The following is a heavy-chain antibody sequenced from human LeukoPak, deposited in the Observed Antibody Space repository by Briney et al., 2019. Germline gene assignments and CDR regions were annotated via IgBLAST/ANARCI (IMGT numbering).Heavy chain of an antibody. CDR3: ARVKCSSTSCYWIPDYYYGMDV. D-gene: IGHD2-2*01. CDR2: ISAYNGNT. Sequence: ASVKVSCKASGYTFTSYAMHWVRQAPGQRLEWMGWISAYNGNTNYAQKLQGRVTMTTDTSTSTAYMELRSLRSDDTAVYYCARVKCSSTSCYWIPDYYYGMDVWGQGTTVTVS. V-gene: IGHV1-18*01. J-gene: IGHJ6*02. CDR1: GYTFTSYA.